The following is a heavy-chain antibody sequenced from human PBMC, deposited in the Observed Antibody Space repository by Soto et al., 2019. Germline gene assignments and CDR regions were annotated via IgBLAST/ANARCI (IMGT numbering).Heavy chain of an antibody. V-gene: IGHV3-53*01. CDR3: ARYAPYGYNPFLYD. Sequence: EVQLEESGGGLIPPGGSLRLYCAASGFTVSRNYMSWVRHAPGKGLEWVSVIYSGGSTYYADSVKGRLTISRDNSKNTLDLQINSLRAVDTAVYYCARYAPYGYNPFLYDCGQGTTVTVSS. J-gene: IGHJ6*01. D-gene: IGHD5-12*01. CDR2: IYSGGST. CDR1: GFTVSRNY.